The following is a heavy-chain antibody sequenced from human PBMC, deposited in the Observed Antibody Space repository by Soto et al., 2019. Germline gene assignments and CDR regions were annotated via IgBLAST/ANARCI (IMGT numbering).Heavy chain of an antibody. CDR1: GFTFSSYW. Sequence: PGGSPRLSCAASGFTFSSYWMSWVRQAPGKGLEWVANIKQDGSEKYYVDSVKGRFTISRDNAKNSLYLQMNSLRAEDTAVYYCARGHQDSILEWLLSEVGDYYYMDVWGKGTTVTVSS. CDR2: IKQDGSEK. V-gene: IGHV3-7*01. J-gene: IGHJ6*03. CDR3: ARGHQDSILEWLLSEVGDYYYMDV. D-gene: IGHD3-3*01.